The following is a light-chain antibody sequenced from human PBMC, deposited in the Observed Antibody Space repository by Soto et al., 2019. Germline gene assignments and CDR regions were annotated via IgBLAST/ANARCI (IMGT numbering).Light chain of an antibody. J-gene: IGLJ2*01. CDR1: SSDVGGYNY. Sequence: QSALTQPASVSGSAVQSITISCTGTSSDVGGYNYVSWYQQHPGKAPKLMIYDVSNRPSGVSNRFSGSKSGNTASLTISGLQAEDEADYYCSSYTSSSPWVFGGGTKVTVL. V-gene: IGLV2-14*01. CDR2: DVS. CDR3: SSYTSSSPWV.